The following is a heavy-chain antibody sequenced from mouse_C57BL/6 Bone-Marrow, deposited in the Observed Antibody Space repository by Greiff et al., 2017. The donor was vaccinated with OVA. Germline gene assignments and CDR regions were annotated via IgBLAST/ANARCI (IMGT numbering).Heavy chain of an antibody. J-gene: IGHJ4*01. CDR1: GYTFTSYW. CDR3: ARYRGDY. V-gene: IGHV1-69*01. Sequence: QVQLQQPGAELVMPGASVKLSCKASGYTFTSYWMHWVKQRPGQGLEWIGEIDPSDSYTNYNQKFKGKATLTVDKSSSTAYMQLSSLTSEDSAVYYCARYRGDYWGQGTSVTVSS. CDR2: IDPSDSYT.